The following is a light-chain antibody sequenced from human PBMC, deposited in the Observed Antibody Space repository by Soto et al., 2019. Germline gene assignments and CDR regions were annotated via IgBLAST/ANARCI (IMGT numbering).Light chain of an antibody. V-gene: IGKV3-20*01. J-gene: IGKJ1*01. Sequence: EIVLTQSPGTLSLSPGERATLSCRASQSVSNNYLAWYQQKPGQAPRLLICGASYRATVIPDRFSGSGSGTDFTLTISRLEPEDFAVYYCQQYGSSGTFGQGTKVDI. CDR3: QQYGSSGT. CDR1: QSVSNNY. CDR2: GAS.